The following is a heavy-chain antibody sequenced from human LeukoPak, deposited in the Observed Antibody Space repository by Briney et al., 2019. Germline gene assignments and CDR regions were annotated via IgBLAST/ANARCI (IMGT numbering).Heavy chain of an antibody. J-gene: IGHJ4*02. D-gene: IGHD2-2*01. Sequence: PGRSLRLSCAASGFTFSTYGMRWVRQAPGKGLEWVAIISYDGSKKYYADSVKGRFTISRDNSKNTLFLQMNSLRPEDTAVYYCARDLKTAMDYFDYWGQGALVTVSS. CDR3: ARDLKTAMDYFDY. CDR2: ISYDGSKK. V-gene: IGHV3-30*19. CDR1: GFTFSTYG.